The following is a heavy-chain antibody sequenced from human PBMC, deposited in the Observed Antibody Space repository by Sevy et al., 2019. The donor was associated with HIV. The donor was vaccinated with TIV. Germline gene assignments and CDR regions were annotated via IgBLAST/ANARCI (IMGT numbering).Heavy chain of an antibody. J-gene: IGHJ6*02. CDR3: AKDGQGYCTGGVCYSYYYYGMDV. CDR2: IRYDGSNK. V-gene: IGHV3-30*02. D-gene: IGHD2-8*02. Sequence: GGSLRLSCAASGFTFSSYGMHWVRQAPGKGLEWVAFIRYDGSNKYYADSVKGRFTNSRDNFKNTLYLQMNSLRAEDTAVYYCAKDGQGYCTGGVCYSYYYYGMDVWGQGTTVTVSS. CDR1: GFTFSSYG.